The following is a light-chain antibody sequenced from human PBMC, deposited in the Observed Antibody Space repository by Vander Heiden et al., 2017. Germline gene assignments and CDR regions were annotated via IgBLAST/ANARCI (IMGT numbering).Light chain of an antibody. J-gene: IGLJ3*02. CDR2: YKSDSDK. V-gene: IGLV5-45*02. CDR3: QIWHSSACV. Sequence: QAVLTQPSALSACPGASASLTCTVHSSSNVGTYRIYWYQQKPGSPPQYLLRYKSDSDKQQGSGVPSRFSGSNDASANAGILPISGLQSEDEADYYCQIWHSSACVFGGGTKL. CDR1: SSSNVGTYR.